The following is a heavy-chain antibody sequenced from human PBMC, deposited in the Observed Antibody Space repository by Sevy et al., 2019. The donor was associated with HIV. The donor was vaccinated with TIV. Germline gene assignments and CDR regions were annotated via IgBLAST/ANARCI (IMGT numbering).Heavy chain of an antibody. CDR2: LSGGDTST. CDR3: ARGMILEGSWCGMDV. Sequence: GGSLRLSCAASGFTFSNYAMNWVRQAPGKGLEWVSALSGGDTSTYYADSVKGRFTISRDNSRNTLSLQMNSLRAEDTAVYYCARGMILEGSWCGMDVWGQGTTVTVSS. D-gene: IGHD3-3*01. J-gene: IGHJ6*02. CDR1: GFTFSNYA. V-gene: IGHV3-23*01.